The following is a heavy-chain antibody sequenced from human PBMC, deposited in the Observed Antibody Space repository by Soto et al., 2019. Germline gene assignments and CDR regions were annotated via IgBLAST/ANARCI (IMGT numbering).Heavy chain of an antibody. Sequence: SETLSLTCTVSGGSISSGGSSWSWIRLHAGKGLEWIGYIYYSGSTYYNPSLKSRVTISVDTSKNQFSLKLSSVTAADTAVYYCAGTLSFGGVIADAFDIWGQGTMVTVSS. V-gene: IGHV4-31*03. J-gene: IGHJ3*02. CDR1: GGSISSGGSS. D-gene: IGHD3-16*02. CDR3: AGTLSFGGVIADAFDI. CDR2: IYYSGST.